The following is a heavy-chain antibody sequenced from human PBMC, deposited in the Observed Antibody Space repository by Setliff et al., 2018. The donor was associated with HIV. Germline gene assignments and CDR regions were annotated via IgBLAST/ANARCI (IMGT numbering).Heavy chain of an antibody. CDR3: ARGTKLVWGRWFDP. D-gene: IGHD6-6*01. J-gene: IGHJ5*02. Sequence: PSETLSLTCAVYGGSFSGYFWSWIRQSPRKRLEWIGELNDSGSTNYNPSLKSRVTISIDTSKNQFSLRLSSVTAADTAVYYCARGTKLVWGRWFDPWGPWTLLVTVSS. CDR2: LNDSGST. CDR1: GGSFSGYF. V-gene: IGHV4-34*01.